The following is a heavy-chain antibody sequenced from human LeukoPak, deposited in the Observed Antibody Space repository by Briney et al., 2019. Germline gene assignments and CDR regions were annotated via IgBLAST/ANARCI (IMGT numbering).Heavy chain of an antibody. CDR3: ARSPPTTVPSFFDY. CDR2: IYYSGST. D-gene: IGHD4-17*01. CDR1: GGSISSSSYY. Sequence: PSETLSLTCTVSGGSISSSSYYWGWIRQPPGKGLEWIGSIYYSGSTYYNPSLKSRVTISVDTSKNQFSLKLSSVTAADTAVYYCARSPPTTVPSFFDYWGQGTLVTVSS. V-gene: IGHV4-39*07. J-gene: IGHJ4*02.